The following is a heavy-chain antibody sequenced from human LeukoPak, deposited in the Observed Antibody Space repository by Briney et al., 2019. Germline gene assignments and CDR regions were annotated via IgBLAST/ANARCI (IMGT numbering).Heavy chain of an antibody. Sequence: GGSLRLSCAASGFSFSSYSMNWVRQAPGKGLEWVAVIWYDGSNKYYADSVKGRFTISRDNSKNTLYLQMNSLRAEDTAVYYCASCPDSSGYGHFDYWGQGTLVTVSS. CDR2: IWYDGSNK. CDR1: GFSFSSYS. J-gene: IGHJ4*02. CDR3: ASCPDSSGYGHFDY. V-gene: IGHV3-33*08. D-gene: IGHD3-22*01.